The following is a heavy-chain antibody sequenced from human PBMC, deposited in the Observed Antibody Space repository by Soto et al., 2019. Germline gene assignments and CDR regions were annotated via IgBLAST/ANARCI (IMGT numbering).Heavy chain of an antibody. CDR3: ARDRNQYYYGMGV. J-gene: IGHJ6*02. CDR2: IWYDGSNK. CDR1: GFTFSSYG. V-gene: IGHV3-33*01. Sequence: GGSLRLSCAASGFTFSSYGMHWVRQAPGKGLEWVAVIWYDGSNKYYADSVKGRFTISRDNSKNTLYLQMNSLRAEDTAVYYCARDRNQYYYGMGVRGQGTTVTVSS.